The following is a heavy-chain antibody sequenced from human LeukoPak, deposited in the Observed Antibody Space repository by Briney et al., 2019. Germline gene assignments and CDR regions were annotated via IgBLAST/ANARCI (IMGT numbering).Heavy chain of an antibody. V-gene: IGHV3-30*02. J-gene: IGHJ5*02. D-gene: IGHD5-12*01. CDR1: GFTFSSYG. CDR3: AKAPGAWMGNWFDP. Sequence: GGSLRLSCAASGFTFSSYGMHWVRQAPGKGLEWVAFIRNDGSNKYYADSVKGRFTISRDNSKNTLYLQMNSLRAEGTAVYYCAKAPGAWMGNWFDPWGQGTLVTVSS. CDR2: IRNDGSNK.